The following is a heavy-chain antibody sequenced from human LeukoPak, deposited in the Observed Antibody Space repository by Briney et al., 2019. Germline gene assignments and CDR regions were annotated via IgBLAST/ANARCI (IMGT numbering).Heavy chain of an antibody. CDR2: IYYSGST. CDR3: ARSITHPYYYGSGSP. J-gene: IGHJ5*02. V-gene: IGHV4-59*08. Sequence: KPSETLSLTCTVSGGSISSYYWSWIRQPPGKGLEWIGYIYYSGSTNYNPSLKSRVTISVDTSKNQFSLKLSSVTAADTAVYYCARSITHPYYYGSGSPWGQGTLVTVSS. D-gene: IGHD3-10*01. CDR1: GGSISSYY.